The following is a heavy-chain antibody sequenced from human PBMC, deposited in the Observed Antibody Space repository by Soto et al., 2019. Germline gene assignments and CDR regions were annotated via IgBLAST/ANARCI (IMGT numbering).Heavy chain of an antibody. D-gene: IGHD3-9*01. V-gene: IGHV4-34*01. Sequence: TSETLSLTCVVSGGSFSTYYYNWIRQSPGKGLEWIGEINHSGSNNYSPSLKSRVTMSLDTSKNQFSLKLTSVTAADTAVYYCARGGSNDWQVAFDIWGQGTMVTV. CDR2: INHSGSN. CDR3: ARGGSNDWQVAFDI. CDR1: GGSFSTYY. J-gene: IGHJ3*02.